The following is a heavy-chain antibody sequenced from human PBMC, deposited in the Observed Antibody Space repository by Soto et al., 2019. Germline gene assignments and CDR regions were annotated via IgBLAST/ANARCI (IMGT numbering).Heavy chain of an antibody. CDR2: INPSGGRT. J-gene: IGHJ4*02. Sequence: QVQLVQSGAEVKKPGASVKVSCKASGYTFTNYFIHWVRQAPGQGLEWMGMINPSGGRTTYAEKSQGRVTITRDTSTSTVYMELSSLRSEDPSRCDCARDLASYDISGSLSHWGQGTQVTVSP. CDR3: ARDLASYDISGSLSH. CDR1: GYTFTNYF. D-gene: IGHD3-22*01. V-gene: IGHV1-46*01.